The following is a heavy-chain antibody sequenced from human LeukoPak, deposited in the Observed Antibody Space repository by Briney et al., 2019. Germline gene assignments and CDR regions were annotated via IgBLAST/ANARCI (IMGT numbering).Heavy chain of an antibody. J-gene: IGHJ3*02. D-gene: IGHD6-6*01. CDR3: ARAQQLVPWSDAFDI. CDR2: TRNKANSYTT. V-gene: IGHV3-72*01. Sequence: GGSLRLSCVASGFTFSSYWMSWVRQAPGKGLEWVGRTRNKANSYTTEYAASVKGRFTISRDDSKNSLYLQMNSLKTEDTAVYYCARAQQLVPWSDAFDIWGQGTMVTVSS. CDR1: GFTFSSYW.